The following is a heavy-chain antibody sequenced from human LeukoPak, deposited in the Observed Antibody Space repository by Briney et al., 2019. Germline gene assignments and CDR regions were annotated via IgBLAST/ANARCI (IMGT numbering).Heavy chain of an antibody. CDR3: AKSSYYDSSGYYREYYFDY. D-gene: IGHD3-22*01. Sequence: SGGSLRLSCAASGFIFSSYAMSWVRQAPGKGLEWVSSVGGGGGSTYYADSVKGRFTISRDNSKSTLFLQMNSLRAEDTAVYYCAKSSYYDSSGYYREYYFDYWGQGTLVTVSS. CDR1: GFIFSSYA. CDR2: VGGGGGST. J-gene: IGHJ4*02. V-gene: IGHV3-23*01.